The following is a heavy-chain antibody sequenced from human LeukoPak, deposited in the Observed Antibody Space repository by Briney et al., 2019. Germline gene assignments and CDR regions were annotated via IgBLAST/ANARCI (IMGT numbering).Heavy chain of an antibody. V-gene: IGHV3-74*01. CDR3: ARSLGSSGYQDY. D-gene: IGHD3-22*01. CDR1: GFTFSTSW. J-gene: IGHJ4*02. Sequence: GGSLRLSCAASGFTFSTSWMSWVRQAPGKGLVWVSRINSDGSSTSYADSVKGRFTISRDNAKNTVYLQMNSLRAEDTAVYYCARSLGSSGYQDYWGQGTLVTVSS. CDR2: INSDGSST.